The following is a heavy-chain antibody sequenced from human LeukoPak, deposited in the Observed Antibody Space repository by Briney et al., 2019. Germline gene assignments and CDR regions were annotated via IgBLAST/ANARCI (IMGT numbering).Heavy chain of an antibody. CDR3: ARVPWLVPGSPLKRFDY. CDR2: IYYSGST. CDR1: GGSISSSSYY. Sequence: SETLSLTCTVSGGSISSSSYYWGWIRQPPGKGLEWIGSIYYSGSTYYNPSLKSRVTISVDTSKNQFSLKLTSVTAADTAVYYCARVPWLVPGSPLKRFDYWGQGILVTVSS. V-gene: IGHV4-39*07. J-gene: IGHJ4*02. D-gene: IGHD6-19*01.